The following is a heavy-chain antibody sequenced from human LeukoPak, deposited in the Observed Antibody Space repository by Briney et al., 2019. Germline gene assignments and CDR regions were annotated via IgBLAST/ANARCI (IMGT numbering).Heavy chain of an antibody. CDR3: ARFTMIVEGYYFGY. D-gene: IGHD3-22*01. CDR2: IYYSGST. CDR1: GGSISSGGYY. Sequence: SETLSLTCTVSGGSISSGGYYWSWIRQHPGKGLEWIGYIYYSGSTYYNPSLESRVTISVDTSKNQFSLKLSSVTAADTAVYYCARFTMIVEGYYFGYWGQGTLVTVSS. V-gene: IGHV4-31*03. J-gene: IGHJ4*02.